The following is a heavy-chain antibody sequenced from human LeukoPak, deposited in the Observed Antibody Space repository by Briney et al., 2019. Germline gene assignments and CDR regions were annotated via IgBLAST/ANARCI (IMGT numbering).Heavy chain of an antibody. Sequence: PGGSLRLSCVASGITFSSYSMNWVRQAPGKGLEWVSYISNGDGTIKHADSVKGRFTISRDNAKNSLYLQMNSLRVEDTALYYCARVGYSRSWHSGAAFDIWGQGTMVTVSS. CDR1: GITFSSYS. D-gene: IGHD6-13*01. J-gene: IGHJ3*02. CDR2: ISNGDGTI. V-gene: IGHV3-48*04. CDR3: ARVGYSRSWHSGAAFDI.